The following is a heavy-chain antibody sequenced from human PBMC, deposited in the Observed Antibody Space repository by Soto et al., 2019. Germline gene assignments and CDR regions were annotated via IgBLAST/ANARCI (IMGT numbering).Heavy chain of an antibody. CDR3: ARDHGGYCSSTSCPVFFDY. J-gene: IGHJ4*02. Sequence: QVQLQESGPGLVKPSQTLSLTCTVSGGSISSGGYYWSWIRQHPGKGLEWIGYIYYSGSTYYNPSLKRRVTISVDTSKNQFTLKLGSVTAADTAVYYCARDHGGYCSSTSCPVFFDYWGQGTLVTGSS. CDR1: GGSISSGGYY. V-gene: IGHV4-31*03. CDR2: IYYSGST. D-gene: IGHD2-2*01.